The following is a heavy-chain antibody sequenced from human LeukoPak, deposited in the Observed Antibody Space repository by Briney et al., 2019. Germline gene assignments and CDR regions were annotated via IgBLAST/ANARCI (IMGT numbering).Heavy chain of an antibody. J-gene: IGHJ4*02. CDR2: IYTSGST. CDR3: AIVRYDILTGYSYFDY. D-gene: IGHD3-9*01. CDR1: AASITSYY. Sequence: SETLSLTCTVYAASITSYYWSWIRQPAGKGREWIGRIYTSGSTNSHPSLKSRATISVDTSKTHFSLKLSSVTAAGTAMYYCAIVRYDILTGYSYFDYWGQGTLVTVSS. V-gene: IGHV4-4*07.